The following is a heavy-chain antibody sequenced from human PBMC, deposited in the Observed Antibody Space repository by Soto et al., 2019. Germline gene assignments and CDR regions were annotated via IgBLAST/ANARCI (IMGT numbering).Heavy chain of an antibody. Sequence: ASQIMSIRCTVWGGCISSSSDYGGWIRQPPGKGLEWIGSIFYSGSTYYNPSLKSRVTISVDTSKNQFSLKLSSVTAADTAVYYCAREQLKNANFDYWGQGTLVTVSS. D-gene: IGHD1-1*01. CDR1: GGCISSSSDY. J-gene: IGHJ4*02. V-gene: IGHV4-39*02. CDR3: AREQLKNANFDY. CDR2: IFYSGST.